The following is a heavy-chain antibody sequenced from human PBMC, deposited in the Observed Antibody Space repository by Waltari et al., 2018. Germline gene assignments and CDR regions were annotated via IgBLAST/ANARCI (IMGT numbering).Heavy chain of an antibody. CDR1: GYSFTSYW. CDR3: AAPRAPDWLLPDY. J-gene: IGHJ4*02. V-gene: IGHV5-51*01. Sequence: EVQLVQSGAEVKKPGESLKISCKGFGYSFTSYWIGWVRQMPGKGLGWMGVIYPGDSDTRYSPSFQGQVTISADTSITTTFLQWSSLKASDTAMYYCAAPRAPDWLLPDYWGQGTLVTVSS. CDR2: IYPGDSDT. D-gene: IGHD3-9*01.